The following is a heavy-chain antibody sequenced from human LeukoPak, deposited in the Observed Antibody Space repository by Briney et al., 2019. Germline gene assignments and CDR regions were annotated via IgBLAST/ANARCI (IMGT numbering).Heavy chain of an antibody. V-gene: IGHV4-59*08. CDR1: GVSISRDY. CDR3: ARQANYGGNTFDY. J-gene: IGHJ4*02. CDR2: IYYSGST. Sequence: SETLSLTCTVSGVSISRDYWGWIRQPPGKGLEWIGYIYYSGSTNYNPSLKSRVTISVDTSKNQFSLKLSSVTAADTAVYYCARQANYGGNTFDYWGQGTLVTVSS. D-gene: IGHD4-23*01.